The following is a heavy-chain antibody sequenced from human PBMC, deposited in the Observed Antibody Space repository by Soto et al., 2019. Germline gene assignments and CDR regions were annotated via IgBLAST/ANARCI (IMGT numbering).Heavy chain of an antibody. CDR2: IKSKTDGGTT. J-gene: IGHJ4*02. D-gene: IGHD5-18*01. Sequence: GGSLRLSCAASGFTFSNAWMNWVRQAPGKGLEWVGRIKSKTDGGTTDYAAPVKGRFTISRDDSKNTLYLQMNSLKTEDTAVYYCTITLGYSYGTYYFDYWGQGTQVTVSS. V-gene: IGHV3-15*07. CDR1: GFTFSNAW. CDR3: TITLGYSYGTYYFDY.